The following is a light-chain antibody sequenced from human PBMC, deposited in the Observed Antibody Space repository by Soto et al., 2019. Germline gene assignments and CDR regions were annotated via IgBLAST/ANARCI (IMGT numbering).Light chain of an antibody. Sequence: QSVLTQPPSVSAAPGQTVTISCSGGSSNIGNDYVAWYLQLPGAAPKLLIYENDKRPSGIPDRFSGAKSGRSATLGITGLQTGEEDDYYCATWYSTLTAGVFGGGTKLTVL. CDR2: END. CDR1: SSNIGNDY. V-gene: IGLV1-51*01. CDR3: ATWYSTLTAGV. J-gene: IGLJ3*02.